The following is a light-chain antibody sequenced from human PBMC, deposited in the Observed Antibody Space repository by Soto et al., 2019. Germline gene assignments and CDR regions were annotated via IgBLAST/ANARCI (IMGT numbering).Light chain of an antibody. Sequence: EIVLTQSPGTLSLSPGERATLSCRASQSVISRYLAWYQQKPGQAPRLLIYGASSRATGIPDRFSGSGSETDFTLTISSLDPEDFAVYYCQQYHSSPITFGQGTQLDIK. CDR1: QSVISRY. V-gene: IGKV3-20*01. CDR3: QQYHSSPIT. CDR2: GAS. J-gene: IGKJ5*01.